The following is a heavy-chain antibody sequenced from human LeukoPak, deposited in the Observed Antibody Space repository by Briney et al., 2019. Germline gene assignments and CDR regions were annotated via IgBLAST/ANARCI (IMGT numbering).Heavy chain of an antibody. CDR2: IYTSGST. CDR1: GGSISSYY. Sequence: PSETLSLTCTVSGGSISSYYWSWIRQPAGKGLEWIGRIYTSGSTNYNPSLKSRVTISVDKSKNQFSLKLSSVTAADTAVYYCARDPIAAAGTTVQYCFDPWGQGTLVTVSS. CDR3: ARDPIAAAGTTVQYCFDP. J-gene: IGHJ5*02. V-gene: IGHV4-4*07. D-gene: IGHD6-13*01.